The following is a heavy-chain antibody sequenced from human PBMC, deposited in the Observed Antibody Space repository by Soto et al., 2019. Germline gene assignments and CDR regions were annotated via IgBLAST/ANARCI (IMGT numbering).Heavy chain of an antibody. CDR3: ARHWGRGAAGTCYN. D-gene: IGHD6-13*01. CDR2: IYNSGST. J-gene: IGHJ4*02. V-gene: IGHV4-30-2*03. Sequence: SETLSLTCAVSGGSISSGGYSWSWIRQPPGKGLEWIGYIYNSGSTYYNPSLKSRVTISVDRSKNQFSLKLSSVTAADTAVYYCARHWGRGAAGTCYNWGQGTLVTVSS. CDR1: GGSISSGGYS.